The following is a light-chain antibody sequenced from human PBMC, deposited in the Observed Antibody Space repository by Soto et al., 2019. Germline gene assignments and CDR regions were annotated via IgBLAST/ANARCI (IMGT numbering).Light chain of an antibody. V-gene: IGKV1-39*01. J-gene: IGKJ1*01. CDR1: QSISSY. CDR3: QQSYSTPRT. CDR2: AAS. Sequence: DIQMTQSPSSLSASVGDRVTITCRAIQSISSYLNWYQQKPVKAPKLLIYAASSLQSGVPSRFSGSGSGTDFTLTISSLQPEDFATYYCQQSYSTPRTFGQGTKVEIK.